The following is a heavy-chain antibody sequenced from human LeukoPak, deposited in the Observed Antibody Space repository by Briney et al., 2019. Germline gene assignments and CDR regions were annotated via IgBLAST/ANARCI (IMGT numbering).Heavy chain of an antibody. Sequence: GGSLRLSCTASGFTFRSYPIHWVRQPPGTGLEWVAVISYDGSNEYYADSVKGRFTISRDNSKNTVYLQMNSLRVEDAAVYYCATDRGWRTSGYYLYYFEYWGQGTLVTYSS. CDR1: GFTFRSYP. D-gene: IGHD3-3*01. V-gene: IGHV3-30-3*01. J-gene: IGHJ4*02. CDR2: ISYDGSNE. CDR3: ATDRGWRTSGYYLYYFEY.